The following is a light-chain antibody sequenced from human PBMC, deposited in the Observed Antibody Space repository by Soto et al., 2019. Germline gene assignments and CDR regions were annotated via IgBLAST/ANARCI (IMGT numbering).Light chain of an antibody. CDR2: RAS. Sequence: DVQMTQSPSTLSASVGDTVTITCRASQSIDTALAWYQQKPGKAPNLLIYRASNLESGVPSRFSGSGSGTEFTLAISSLQPDDFATYYCQQYGFFLTFGQGTKLGIK. CDR1: QSIDTA. V-gene: IGKV1-5*03. J-gene: IGKJ2*01. CDR3: QQYGFFLT.